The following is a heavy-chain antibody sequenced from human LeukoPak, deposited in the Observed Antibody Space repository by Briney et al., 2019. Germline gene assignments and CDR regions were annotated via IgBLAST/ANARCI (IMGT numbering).Heavy chain of an antibody. J-gene: IGHJ6*02. CDR2: IYYSGST. Sequence: SETLSLTCTVSGGSISSYYWSWIRQPPGKGLEWIGYIYYSGSTNYNPSLKSRVTISVDTSKNQFSLKLSSVTAADTAVYYCARGYGDYYYYSGMDVWGQGTTVTVSS. D-gene: IGHD4-17*01. V-gene: IGHV4-59*01. CDR1: GGSISSYY. CDR3: ARGYGDYYYYSGMDV.